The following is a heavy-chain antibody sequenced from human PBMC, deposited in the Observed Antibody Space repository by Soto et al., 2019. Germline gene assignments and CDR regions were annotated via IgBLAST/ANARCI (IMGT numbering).Heavy chain of an antibody. Sequence: SETLSLTCTVSGGSISSGGYYWSWIRQHPGKGLEWIGYIYYSGSTYYNPSLKSRVTISVDTSKNQFSLKLSSVTAADTAVYYCARGGILSKNWFDPWGQGTLVTVSS. CDR1: GGSISSGGYY. CDR3: ARGGILSKNWFDP. CDR2: IYYSGST. J-gene: IGHJ5*02. D-gene: IGHD2-15*01. V-gene: IGHV4-31*03.